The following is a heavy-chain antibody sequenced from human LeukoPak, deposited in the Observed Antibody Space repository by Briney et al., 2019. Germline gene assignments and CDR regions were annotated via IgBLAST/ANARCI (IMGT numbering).Heavy chain of an antibody. V-gene: IGHV3-23*01. D-gene: IGHD3-22*01. J-gene: IGHJ4*02. CDR3: AKDDTRAYHYDSSGYYLVDY. Sequence: GGSLRLSCAASGFTFSNYAMSWVRQAPGKGLEWVSAISGRGGSTYYADSVKGRFTISRDNSKNTLYLQMNSLRAEDTAVYYCAKDDTRAYHYDSSGYYLVDYWGQGTLVTVSS. CDR2: ISGRGGST. CDR1: GFTFSNYA.